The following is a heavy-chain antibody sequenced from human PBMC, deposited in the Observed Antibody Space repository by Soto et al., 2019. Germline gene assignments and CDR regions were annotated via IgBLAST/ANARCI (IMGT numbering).Heavy chain of an antibody. Sequence: LSLTCIVSGGSISNNSFSWGWIRQPPGKGLEWIGTIYHTGGTHYNPSLKSRLTMSVDTSNDQFSLTLNSLTAADTAVYYCARQVATISYYYYGLDIWGQGTTVTVSS. J-gene: IGHJ6*02. CDR1: GGSISNNSFS. CDR2: IYHTGGT. D-gene: IGHD5-12*01. CDR3: ARQVATISYYYYGLDI. V-gene: IGHV4-39*01.